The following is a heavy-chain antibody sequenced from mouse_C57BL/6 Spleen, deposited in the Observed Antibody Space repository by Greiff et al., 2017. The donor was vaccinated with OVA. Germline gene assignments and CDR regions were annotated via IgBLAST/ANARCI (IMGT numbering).Heavy chain of an antibody. V-gene: IGHV3-6*01. CDR2: ISYDGSN. J-gene: IGHJ1*03. CDR1: GYSITSGYY. CDR3: ARGGAPVWYFDV. Sequence: VQLQESGPGLVKPSQSLSLTCSVTGYSITSGYYWNWIRQFPGNKLEWMGYISYDGSNNYNPSLKNRISITRDTSKNQFFLKLNSVTTEDTATYYCARGGAPVWYFDVWGTGTTVTVSS. D-gene: IGHD1-1*01.